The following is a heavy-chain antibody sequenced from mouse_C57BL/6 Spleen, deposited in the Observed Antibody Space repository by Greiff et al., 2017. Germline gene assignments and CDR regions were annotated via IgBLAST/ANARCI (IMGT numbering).Heavy chain of an antibody. CDR3: ASHYGNYLYAMDY. Sequence: EVKLMESGGGLVKPGGSLKLSCAASGFTFSSYAMSWVRQTPEQRLEWVATISDGGSYTYYPENVKGRFTISRDNAKNNLYMQMSHLTSEDTAMYYCASHYGNYLYAMDYWGQGTSVTVSS. J-gene: IGHJ4*01. D-gene: IGHD2-1*01. CDR2: ISDGGSYT. CDR1: GFTFSSYA. V-gene: IGHV5-4*03.